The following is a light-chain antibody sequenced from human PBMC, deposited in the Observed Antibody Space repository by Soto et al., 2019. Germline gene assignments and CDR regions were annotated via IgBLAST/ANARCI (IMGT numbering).Light chain of an antibody. J-gene: IGKJ1*01. V-gene: IGKV3-20*01. CDR3: QQYGSSIKT. CDR1: QSISRY. Sequence: IMLTQSPGTLSLSPGERTTLSFRASQSISRYLAWYQQKPGQGPRLLIYGASSRATGTPDRFSGSGSGTDFTLTINRLEPEDFAVYYCQQYGSSIKTFGQGTKVDIK. CDR2: GAS.